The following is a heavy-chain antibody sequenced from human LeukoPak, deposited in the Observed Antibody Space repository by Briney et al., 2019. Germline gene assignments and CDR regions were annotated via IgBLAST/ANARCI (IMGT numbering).Heavy chain of an antibody. CDR1: GYTFTGYY. Sequence: GASVKVSCKASGYTFTGYYMHWVRQAPGQGLEWMGWINPNSGGTNYAQTFQGRVTMTRDTSISTAYMELSRLRSDDTAVYYCARGAAGYYYYMDVWGKGTTVTVSS. CDR3: ARGAAGYYYYMDV. D-gene: IGHD6-25*01. J-gene: IGHJ6*03. CDR2: INPNSGGT. V-gene: IGHV1-2*02.